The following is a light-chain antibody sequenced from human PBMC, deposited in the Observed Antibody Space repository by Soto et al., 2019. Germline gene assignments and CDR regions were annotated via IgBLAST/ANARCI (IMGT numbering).Light chain of an antibody. V-gene: IGLV3-21*03. CDR3: QVWDSSSDQYV. CDR1: TSESQS. J-gene: IGLJ1*01. Sequence: LTQPPSVSVAPGKTATISCGEKTSESQSVHWYRQKPGQAPVVVVYDDDQRPSGIPERFSGSNSGNTATLTISRVEAGDEADYYCQVWDSSSDQYVFGTGTKVTVL. CDR2: DDD.